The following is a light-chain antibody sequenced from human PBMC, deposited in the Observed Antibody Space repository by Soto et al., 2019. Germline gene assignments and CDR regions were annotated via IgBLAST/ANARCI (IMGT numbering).Light chain of an antibody. Sequence: QSALTQPASVSGSPGQSITLSRTRTSSGVESYNLVSWYQHHPGKAPKLMIYEGSQRPSGVSDRFSGSRSGNTASLTISGLQAEDEADYYCSSYAHGVVFGGGTKLTVL. CDR3: SSYAHGVV. CDR2: EGS. J-gene: IGLJ2*01. V-gene: IGLV2-23*01. CDR1: SSGVESYNL.